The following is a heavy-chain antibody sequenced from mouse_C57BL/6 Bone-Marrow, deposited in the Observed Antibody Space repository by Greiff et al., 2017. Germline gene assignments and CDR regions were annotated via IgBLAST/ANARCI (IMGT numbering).Heavy chain of an antibody. CDR2: IYPGSGST. CDR1: GYTFTSYW. CDR3: ASSGLLWLRLWDY. D-gene: IGHD2-2*01. V-gene: IGHV1-55*01. J-gene: IGHJ2*01. Sequence: VQLQQPGAELVKPGASVKMSCKASGYTFTSYWITWVKQRPGQGLEWIGDIYPGSGSTNYNEKLKSKATLTVDTSSSTAYMQLSSLTSEDSAVYYCASSGLLWLRLWDYWGQGTTLTVSS.